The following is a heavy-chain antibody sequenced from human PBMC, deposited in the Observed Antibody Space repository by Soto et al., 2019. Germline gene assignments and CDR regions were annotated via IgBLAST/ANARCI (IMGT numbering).Heavy chain of an antibody. CDR1: GFSLATSGVG. CDR2: VYWADDK. Sequence: QITLEESGPTLVKPTQTLTLTCSFSGFSLATSGVGVGWIRQPPGQALEWLAIVYWADDKKYSPSLASRLTVTSDTSKNQVVLTVTNMDPADTGTYFCAHSPYCGFTGCYGMDFFDHWGRGNVVTVSS. CDR3: AHSPYCGFTGCYGMDFFDH. V-gene: IGHV2-5*02. J-gene: IGHJ4*02. D-gene: IGHD2-2*01.